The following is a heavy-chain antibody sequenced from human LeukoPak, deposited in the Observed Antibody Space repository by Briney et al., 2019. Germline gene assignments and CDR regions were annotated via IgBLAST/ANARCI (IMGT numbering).Heavy chain of an antibody. CDR1: GYTFTGYY. CDR2: INPNSGGT. CDR3: ARDGTPASDMDV. D-gene: IGHD1/OR15-1a*01. Sequence: ASVKVSCKASGYTFTGYYMHWVRQAPGQGLEWIGRINPNSGGTNYAQKFQGRVTMTRDTSISTAYMELSRLRSDDTAVYYCARDGTPASDMDVWGKGTTVTVSS. J-gene: IGHJ6*03. V-gene: IGHV1-2*06.